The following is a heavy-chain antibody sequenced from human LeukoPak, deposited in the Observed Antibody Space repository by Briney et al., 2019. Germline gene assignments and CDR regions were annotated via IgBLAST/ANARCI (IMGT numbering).Heavy chain of an antibody. J-gene: IGHJ4*02. CDR3: ASDPPYSSGWYGLDY. D-gene: IGHD6-19*01. CDR1: GLTFSKFA. Sequence: GGSLRLSCAASGLTFSKFAVHWVRQAPGKGLEWVAVISYDGASKYYGDSVKGRFTISRDNSIHTVYLQMNSLGPEDTAVYYCASDPPYSSGWYGLDYWGQGTLVTVSS. CDR2: ISYDGASK. V-gene: IGHV3-30-3*01.